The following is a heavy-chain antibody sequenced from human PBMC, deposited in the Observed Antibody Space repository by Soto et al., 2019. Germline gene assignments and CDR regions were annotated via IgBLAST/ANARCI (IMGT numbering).Heavy chain of an antibody. CDR3: ARERYDILNGYSNWFEP. Sequence: PSETLSLTCTVSGGSISSYYWIWIRQPPGKGLEWIGYIYYSGSTNYNPSLKSRVTISVDTSKNQFSLKLSSVTAADTAVYYCARERYDILNGYSNWFEPWGQGTLVTVSS. CDR1: GGSISSYY. V-gene: IGHV4-59*01. CDR2: IYYSGST. J-gene: IGHJ5*02. D-gene: IGHD3-9*01.